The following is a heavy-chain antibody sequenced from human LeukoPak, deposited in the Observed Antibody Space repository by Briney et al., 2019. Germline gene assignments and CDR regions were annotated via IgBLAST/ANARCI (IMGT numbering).Heavy chain of an antibody. V-gene: IGHV1-69*13. J-gene: IGHJ5*02. CDR3: ATSTHHLLTGYYNWFDP. CDR2: IIPIFGTA. Sequence: SVKVSCKASGGTFSSYAISWVRQAPGQGLEWMGGIIPIFGTANYAQKFQGRVTITADESTSTAYMELSSLRSEDTAVYYCATSTHHLLTGYYNWFDPWGQGTLVAVSS. CDR1: GGTFSSYA. D-gene: IGHD3-9*01.